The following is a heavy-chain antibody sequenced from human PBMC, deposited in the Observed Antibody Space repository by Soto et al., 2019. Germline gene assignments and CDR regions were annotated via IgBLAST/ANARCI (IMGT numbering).Heavy chain of an antibody. CDR3: ARDWGSGWHYGMDA. J-gene: IGHJ6*02. D-gene: IGHD6-19*01. V-gene: IGHV3-21*01. CDR1: GFTFSSYS. Sequence: GGSLRLSCAASGFTFSSYSMNWVRQAPGKGLEWVSSISSSSSYIYYADSVKGRFTISRDNAKNSLYLQMNSLRAEDTAVYYCARDWGSGWHYGMDAWGQGTTVTVSS. CDR2: ISSSSSYI.